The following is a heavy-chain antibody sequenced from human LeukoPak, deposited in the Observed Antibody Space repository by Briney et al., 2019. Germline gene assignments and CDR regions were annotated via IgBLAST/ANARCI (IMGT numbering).Heavy chain of an antibody. CDR3: AELGITMIGGV. CDR1: GFTFSSYE. Sequence: GGSLRLSCAASGFTFSSYEMNWVRQAPGKGLEWVSYISSSGSTIYYADSVKGRFTISGDNAKNSLYLQMNSLRAEDTAVYYCAELGITMIGGVWGKGTTVTVSS. V-gene: IGHV3-48*03. J-gene: IGHJ6*04. D-gene: IGHD3-10*02. CDR2: ISSSGSTI.